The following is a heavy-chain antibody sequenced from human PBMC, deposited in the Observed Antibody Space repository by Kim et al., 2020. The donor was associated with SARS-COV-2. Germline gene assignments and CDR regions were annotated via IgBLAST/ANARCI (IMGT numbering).Heavy chain of an antibody. CDR1: GGSFSGYY. CDR2: INHSGST. D-gene: IGHD5-18*01. V-gene: IGHV4-34*01. Sequence: SETLSLTCAVYGGSFSGYYWSWIRQPPGKGLEWIGEINHSGSTNYNPSLKSRVTISVDTSKNQFSLKLSSVTAADTAVYYCARGNTAMVKNGMDVWGQG. CDR3: ARGNTAMVKNGMDV. J-gene: IGHJ6*02.